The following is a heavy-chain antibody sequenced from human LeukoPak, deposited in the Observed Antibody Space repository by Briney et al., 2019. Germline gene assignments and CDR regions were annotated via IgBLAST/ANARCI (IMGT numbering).Heavy chain of an antibody. CDR3: ARGDWGSPDYYYMDV. CDR1: GGSISTYY. J-gene: IGHJ6*03. Sequence: SETLSLTCTVSGGSISTYYWNWIRQPPGKGLEWIGYVFYSGSTDYNPSLKSRVTISIDTSKNQFSLKQSSVTAADTAVYYCARGDWGSPDYYYMDVWGKGTTVTISS. D-gene: IGHD2-21*02. V-gene: IGHV4-59*08. CDR2: VFYSGST.